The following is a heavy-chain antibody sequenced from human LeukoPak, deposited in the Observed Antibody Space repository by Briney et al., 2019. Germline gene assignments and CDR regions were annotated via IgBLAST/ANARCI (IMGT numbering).Heavy chain of an antibody. CDR1: GFTFSSYA. CDR2: ISYDGSNK. J-gene: IGHJ4*02. CDR3: ARDNWLPHLIFVY. V-gene: IGHV3-30-3*01. D-gene: IGHD1-20*01. Sequence: GRSLRLSCAASGFTFSSYAMHWVRQAPGKGLEWVAVISYDGSNKYYADSVKGRFTISRDNSKNTLYLQMNSLRAVDTAVYYCARDNWLPHLIFVYWGQGTLVTVSS.